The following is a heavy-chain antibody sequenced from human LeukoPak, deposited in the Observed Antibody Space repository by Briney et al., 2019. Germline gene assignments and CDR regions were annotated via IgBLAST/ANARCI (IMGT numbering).Heavy chain of an antibody. CDR3: ARDLVTVTKGFDI. D-gene: IGHD4-17*01. Sequence: SETLSLTCAVSGDSFSSHHWTWIRQPPGKELEWIGYISYVGSTNYNPSLKSRVTISIDTSKNQFSLKLRSVTAADTAVYYCARDLVTVTKGFDIWGQGTMVSVSS. CDR1: GDSFSSHH. J-gene: IGHJ3*02. CDR2: ISYVGST. V-gene: IGHV4-59*11.